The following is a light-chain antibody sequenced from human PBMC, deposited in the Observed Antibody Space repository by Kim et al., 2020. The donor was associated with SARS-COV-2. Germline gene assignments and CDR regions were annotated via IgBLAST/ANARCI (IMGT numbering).Light chain of an antibody. V-gene: IGLV3-19*01. CDR1: SVRTYY. Sequence: ALGQTVRITCRGDSVRTYYASWSQQKPGQAPVLVIHGENNRPSGIPDRFSGSSSGNTASLTITGAQAEDEADYYCNSRDSSGDLVVFGGGTQLTVL. J-gene: IGLJ2*01. CDR3: NSRDSSGDLVV. CDR2: GEN.